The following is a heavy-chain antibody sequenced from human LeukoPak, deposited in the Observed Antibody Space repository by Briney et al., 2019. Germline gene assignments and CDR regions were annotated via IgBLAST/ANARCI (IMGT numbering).Heavy chain of an antibody. D-gene: IGHD2-2*01. CDR3: STEAYCSSTICPGTFDY. CDR1: GFTFSSYA. V-gene: IGHV3-23*01. CDR2: TSGNGGST. Sequence: PGGSLRLSCAASGFTFSSYALSWVRQAPGKGLEWVSGTSGNGGSTYYAGSVKGRVTISRDNSKNTLYLQLNSLRAEDTAVYWCSTEAYCSSTICPGTFDYWGQGTLVTVSS. J-gene: IGHJ4*02.